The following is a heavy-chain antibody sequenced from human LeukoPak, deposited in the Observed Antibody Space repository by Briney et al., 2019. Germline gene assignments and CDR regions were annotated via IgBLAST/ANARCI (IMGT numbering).Heavy chain of an antibody. CDR2: INPNSGGT. CDR3: VRDGAFDT. CDR1: GYTFSDYY. V-gene: IGHV1-2*02. Sequence: ASVKVSCKASGYTFSDYYMHWVRQAPGQGLEWMGWINPNSGGTNYAQKFQGRVTMTRDTSISTAYMELSSLRSDDTAVFYCVRDGAFDTWGRGTTVVVSS. J-gene: IGHJ3*02.